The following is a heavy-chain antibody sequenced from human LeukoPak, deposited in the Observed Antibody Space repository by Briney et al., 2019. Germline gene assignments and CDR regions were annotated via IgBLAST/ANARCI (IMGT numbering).Heavy chain of an antibody. CDR1: GFIFSSCW. CDR2: IKPDGSEK. CDR3: ARERMYSGSGSTYPYYDY. V-gene: IGHV3-7*01. Sequence: PGGSLRLSCAASGFIFSSCWMSWVRQSPGKGLEWVANIKPDGSEKYYADSVKGRFTISRDNAKNALYLEMNSLRVGDTAVYYCARERMYSGSGSTYPYYDYWGQGTLVTVSS. J-gene: IGHJ4*02. D-gene: IGHD3-10*01.